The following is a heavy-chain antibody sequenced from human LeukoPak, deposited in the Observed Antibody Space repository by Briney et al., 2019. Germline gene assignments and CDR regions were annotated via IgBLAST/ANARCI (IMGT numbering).Heavy chain of an antibody. Sequence: EASVKVSRKASGYTFTSYGISWVRQAPGQGLEWMGWISAYNGNTNYAQKLQGRVTMTTDTSTSTAYMELRSLRSDDTAVYYCARPRYVSGWPPDFDYWGQGTLVTVSS. CDR2: ISAYNGNT. CDR1: GYTFTSYG. J-gene: IGHJ4*02. CDR3: ARPRYVSGWPPDFDY. V-gene: IGHV1-18*01. D-gene: IGHD6-19*01.